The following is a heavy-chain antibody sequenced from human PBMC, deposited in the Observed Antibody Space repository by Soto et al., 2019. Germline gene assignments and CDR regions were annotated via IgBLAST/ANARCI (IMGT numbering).Heavy chain of an antibody. CDR1: GFTFSSYA. CDR2: ISGSGGST. Sequence: GGSLRLSCAASGFTFSSYAMSWVRQAPGKGLEWVSAISGSGGSTYYADSVKGRFTISRDNSKNTLYLQMNSLRAEDTAVCYCAKKDSVLMVYATHDYWGQGTLVTVS. J-gene: IGHJ4*02. V-gene: IGHV3-23*01. CDR3: AKKDSVLMVYATHDY. D-gene: IGHD2-8*01.